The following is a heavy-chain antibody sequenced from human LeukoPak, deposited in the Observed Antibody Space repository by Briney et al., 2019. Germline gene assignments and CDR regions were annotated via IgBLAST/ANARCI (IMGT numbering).Heavy chain of an antibody. CDR1: GFTFSSYS. V-gene: IGHV3-21*04. CDR2: ISSSSSYI. Sequence: PGGSLRLSCAASGFTFSSYSMNWVRQAPGKGLEWVSSISSSSSYIYYADSVKGRFTISGDNAKNSLYLQMSSLRAEDTALYYRAALRDILTGYSNDAFDIWGQGTMVTVSS. J-gene: IGHJ3*02. D-gene: IGHD3-9*01. CDR3: AALRDILTGYSNDAFDI.